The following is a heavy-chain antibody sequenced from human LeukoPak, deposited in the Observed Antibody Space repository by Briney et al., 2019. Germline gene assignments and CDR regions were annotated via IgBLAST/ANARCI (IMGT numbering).Heavy chain of an antibody. CDR3: ARDRARVGASVYYYYGMDV. CDR1: GGSISSYY. D-gene: IGHD1-26*01. CDR2: IYYSGST. V-gene: IGHV4-59*01. J-gene: IGHJ6*02. Sequence: SETLPLTCTVSGGSISSYYWSWIRQPPGKGLEWIGYIYYSGSTNYNPSLKSRVTISVDTSKNQFSLKLSSVTAADTAVYYCARDRARVGASVYYYYGMDVWGQGTTVTVSS.